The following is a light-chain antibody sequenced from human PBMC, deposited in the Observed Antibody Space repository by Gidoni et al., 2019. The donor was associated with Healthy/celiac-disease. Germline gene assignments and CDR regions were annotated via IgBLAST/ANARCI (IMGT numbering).Light chain of an antibody. CDR2: DVS. CDR1: SSDVGGSNY. J-gene: IGLJ3*02. V-gene: IGLV2-14*01. Sequence: QSALTQPASVAGSPGQSITISCTGTSSDVGGSNYVSWYQTHPGKAPKLMIYDVSNRPSGVSNRFSGSKSGNTASLTISGRQAEDEADYYCSSYTSSSTRVFGGGTKLTVL. CDR3: SSYTSSSTRV.